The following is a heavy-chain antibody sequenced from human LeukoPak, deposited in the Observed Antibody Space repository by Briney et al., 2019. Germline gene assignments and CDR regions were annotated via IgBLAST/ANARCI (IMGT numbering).Heavy chain of an antibody. D-gene: IGHD6-19*01. CDR1: GFTFSSYA. J-gene: IGHJ1*01. Sequence: GGSLRLSCAASGFTFSSYAMSWVRQAPGKGLEWVSHISGSGGSTYYADSVKGRFTISRDNSKNTLYLQMNSLRAEDTAVYYCAKSATGAGYAEYFQHWGQGALVTVSS. V-gene: IGHV3-23*01. CDR3: AKSATGAGYAEYFQH. CDR2: ISGSGGST.